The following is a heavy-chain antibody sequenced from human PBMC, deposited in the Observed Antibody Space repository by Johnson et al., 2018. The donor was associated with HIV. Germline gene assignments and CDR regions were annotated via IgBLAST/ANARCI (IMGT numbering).Heavy chain of an antibody. CDR3: AKTAAADAFDI. CDR1: GFNFGAYG. Sequence: QVQLAESGGGEVQPGGSLRLSCVASGFNFGAYGMNWVRQAPGKGLEWVAVISYDGSNKYYADSVKGRFTISRDNSKNTLYLQMNSLRAEDTAVYYCAKTAAADAFDIWGQGTMVTVSS. CDR2: ISYDGSNK. D-gene: IGHD2-2*01. V-gene: IGHV3-30*19. J-gene: IGHJ3*02.